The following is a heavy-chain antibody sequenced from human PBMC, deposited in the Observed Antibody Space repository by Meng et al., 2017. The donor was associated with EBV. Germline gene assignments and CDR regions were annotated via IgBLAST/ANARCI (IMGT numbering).Heavy chain of an antibody. D-gene: IGHD1/OR15-1a*01. CDR3: VRELVGGTFDY. CDR1: GYSFTSFY. J-gene: IGHJ4*02. CDR2: IIPAGGNT. V-gene: IGHV1-46*01. Sequence: QEQVVQAVAEVKRPGASVTVSCKSSGYSFTSFYLHWVQQAPGQWLEWMGMIIPAGGNTNYAQKFRGRFTMTRDTSTGTVYMDLSILTSEDTAVYYCVRELVGGTFDYWGQGTLVTVSS.